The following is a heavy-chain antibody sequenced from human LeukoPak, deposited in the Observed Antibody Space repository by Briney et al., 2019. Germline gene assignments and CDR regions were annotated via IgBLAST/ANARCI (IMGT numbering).Heavy chain of an antibody. CDR3: ARNRDWYWFFDL. Sequence: SETLSLTCSVSGGSSRNDIWNWIRQPAGKGLEWIGRIYMNGIANYNPSLKSRVTMSLDTSNNQFSLNQYSVTAADTAVYYCARNRDWYWFFDLWGRGTLITVSS. CDR1: GGSSRNDI. D-gene: IGHD1-14*01. CDR2: IYMNGIA. V-gene: IGHV4-4*07. J-gene: IGHJ2*01.